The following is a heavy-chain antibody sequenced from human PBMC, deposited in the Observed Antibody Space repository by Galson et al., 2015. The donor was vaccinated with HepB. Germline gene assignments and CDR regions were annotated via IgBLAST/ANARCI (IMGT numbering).Heavy chain of an antibody. D-gene: IGHD2-2*01. V-gene: IGHV1-69*04. CDR1: GGTFSSYA. CDR3: ATSPGYCSSTICYVFDY. CDR2: IIPILGIA. Sequence: SVKVSCKASGGTFSSYAISWVRQAPGQGLEWMGRIIPILGIANYAQKFQGRVTITADKSTSTAYMELSSLRSEDTAVYYCATSPGYCSSTICYVFDYWGQGTLVTVSS. J-gene: IGHJ4*02.